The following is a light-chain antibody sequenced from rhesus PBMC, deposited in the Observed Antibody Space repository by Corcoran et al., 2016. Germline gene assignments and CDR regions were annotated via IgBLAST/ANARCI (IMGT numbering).Light chain of an antibody. CDR3: QHSYGTPLT. CDR1: ANVNNY. Sequence: DIQMTQSPSSLSASVGDRVTITCRASANVNNYLHWYQQKPGKAPKLLIYKASTLQSGVPSRFSGSGSGTDFTLTISSLQPEEFATYYCQHSYGTPLTFGGGTKVELK. CDR2: KAS. J-gene: IGKJ4*01. V-gene: IGKV1-74*01.